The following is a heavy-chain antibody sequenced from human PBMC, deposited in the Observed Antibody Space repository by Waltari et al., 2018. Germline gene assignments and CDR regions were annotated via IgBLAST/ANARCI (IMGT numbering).Heavy chain of an antibody. D-gene: IGHD3-22*01. CDR3: ARDHITFSGLKCFDF. CDR2: ITTRSSYI. J-gene: IGHJ4*02. V-gene: IGHV3-21*05. CDR1: GFTFSDHG. Sequence: VQLVESGGDVVKPGGSLSLSCASSGFTFSDHGMHWVRQAPGKGLEWVSYITTRSSYIYYADSVKGRFTISRDNAKNSLYLQMNSLRAEDTAVYYCARDHITFSGLKCFDFWGQGTLVTVSS.